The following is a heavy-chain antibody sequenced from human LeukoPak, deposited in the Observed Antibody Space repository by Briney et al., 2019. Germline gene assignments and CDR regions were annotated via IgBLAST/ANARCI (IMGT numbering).Heavy chain of an antibody. J-gene: IGHJ6*03. Sequence: SGGSLRLSCAASGFTFSSCAMSWVRQAPGKGLEWVSAISGSGGSTYYADSVKGRFTISRDNSKNTLYLQMNSLRAEDTAVYYCAKYSNLYYYYYMDVWGKGTTVTVSS. D-gene: IGHD4-11*01. CDR3: AKYSNLYYYYYMDV. CDR2: ISGSGGST. CDR1: GFTFSSCA. V-gene: IGHV3-23*01.